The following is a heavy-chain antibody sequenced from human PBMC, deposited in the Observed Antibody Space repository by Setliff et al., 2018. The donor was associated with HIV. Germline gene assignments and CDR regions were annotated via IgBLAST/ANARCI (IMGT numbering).Heavy chain of an antibody. CDR2: IIPIFGTA. CDR1: GGTFSSYA. Sequence: KVSCKASGGTFSSYAISWVRQAPGQGLEWMGGIIPIFGTANYAQKFQGRVTITADESTSTAYMELSSLRSEDTAVYYCASIVGASDAFDIWGQGTMVTVSS. CDR3: ASIVGASDAFDI. D-gene: IGHD1-26*01. J-gene: IGHJ3*02. V-gene: IGHV1-69*01.